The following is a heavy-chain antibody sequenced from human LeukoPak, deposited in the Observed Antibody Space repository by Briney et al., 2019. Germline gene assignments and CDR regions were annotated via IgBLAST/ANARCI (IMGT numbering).Heavy chain of an antibody. CDR3: ARASPKYCTNGVCPWFDP. D-gene: IGHD2-8*01. V-gene: IGHV3-33*01. Sequence: GRSLRLSCAASGFTFNSYGMHWVRQAPGKGLEWVAVIWSDGSNKYYADSVKGRFTISRDNSKNTLYLQMNSLRADDTAVYYCARASPKYCTNGVCPWFDPWGQGTLVTVSS. CDR1: GFTFNSYG. J-gene: IGHJ5*02. CDR2: IWSDGSNK.